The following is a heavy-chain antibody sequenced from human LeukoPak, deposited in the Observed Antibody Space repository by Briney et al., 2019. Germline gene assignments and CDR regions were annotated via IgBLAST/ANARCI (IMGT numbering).Heavy chain of an antibody. CDR2: INPNSGGT. Sequence: ASVKVSCKASGYTFTGYYMHWVRQAPGQGLEWMRRINPNSGGTNYAQKFQGRVTMTRDTSISTAYMELSRLRSDDTAVYYCARSYYYGSGSHDYWGQGTLVTVSS. V-gene: IGHV1-2*06. CDR1: GYTFTGYY. CDR3: ARSYYYGSGSHDY. D-gene: IGHD3-10*01. J-gene: IGHJ4*02.